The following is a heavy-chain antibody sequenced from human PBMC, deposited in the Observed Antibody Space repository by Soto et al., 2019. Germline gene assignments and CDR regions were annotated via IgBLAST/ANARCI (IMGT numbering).Heavy chain of an antibody. CDR2: IYYSGST. CDR1: GGSISSYY. V-gene: IGHV4-59*01. CDR3: ARLRYYYGSGSYYISGP. J-gene: IGHJ5*02. Sequence: PSETLSLTCTVSGGSISSYYWSWIRQPPGKGLEWIGYIYYSGSTNYNPSLKSRVTISVDTSKNQFSLKLSSVTAADTAVYYCARLRYYYGSGSYYISGPWGQGTLVTVSS. D-gene: IGHD3-10*01.